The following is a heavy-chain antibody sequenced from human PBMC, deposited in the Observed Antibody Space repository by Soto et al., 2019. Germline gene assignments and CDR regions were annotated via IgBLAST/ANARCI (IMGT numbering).Heavy chain of an antibody. Sequence: QVQLQESGPGLVKPSQTLSLTCTVSGGSISSGDYYWSWIRQPPGKGLEWIGYIYYSGSTYYNPFLKIRVTRSVDTFKNQFSLMLGSVTAADTAVYYCARAGGYSYGYGVDYWGQGALVTVSS. CDR3: ARAGGYSYGYGVDY. D-gene: IGHD5-18*01. CDR1: GGSISSGDYY. J-gene: IGHJ4*02. CDR2: IYYSGST. V-gene: IGHV4-30-4*01.